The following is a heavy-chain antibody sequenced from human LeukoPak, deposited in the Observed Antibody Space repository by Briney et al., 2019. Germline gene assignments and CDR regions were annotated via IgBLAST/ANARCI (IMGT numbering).Heavy chain of an antibody. D-gene: IGHD3-22*01. J-gene: IGHJ4*02. CDR3: AKDWDSSTWRADY. Sequence: GGSLKLSCAASGFTFSSYAMHWVRKAPGKGLEWVAVISYDGSNKYYADSVKGRFTISRDNSKNTLYLQMSSLRAEDTAVYYCAKDWDSSTWRADYWGQGTLVTVSS. CDR1: GFTFSSYA. CDR2: ISYDGSNK. V-gene: IGHV3-30-3*01.